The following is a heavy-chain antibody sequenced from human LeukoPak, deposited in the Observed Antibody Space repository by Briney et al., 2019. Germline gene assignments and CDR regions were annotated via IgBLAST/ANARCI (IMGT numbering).Heavy chain of an antibody. CDR3: MRLNYYDSGSYYNVNDNWFDP. Sequence: GGSLKISCKGSGYSFTNYLLGWVRQMPGKGLEWMGIMVHGDYNNRNSPSFQGHVTIPVEIPVTTADLQWRSLKPSHTPMYYCMRLNYYDSGSYYNVNDNWFDPWGKGTLVSVS. V-gene: IGHV5-51*01. CDR1: GYSFTNYL. CDR2: MVHGDYNN. J-gene: IGHJ5*02. D-gene: IGHD3-10*01.